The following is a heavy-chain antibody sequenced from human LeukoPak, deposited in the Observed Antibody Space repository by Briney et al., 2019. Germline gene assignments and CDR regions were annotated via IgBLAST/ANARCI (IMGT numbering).Heavy chain of an antibody. J-gene: IGHJ6*03. CDR1: GYTFSSYA. CDR2: TIPIFGTA. V-gene: IGHV1-69*13. D-gene: IGHD3-9*01. CDR3: ARSGGRYYDILTGKTTSSYYYYYMDV. Sequence: SVKVSCKASGYTFSSYAISWVRQAPGQGLEWMGGTIPIFGTANYAQKFQGRVTITADESTSTAYMELSSLRSEDTAVYYCARSGGRYYDILTGKTTSSYYYYYMDVWGKGTTVTISS.